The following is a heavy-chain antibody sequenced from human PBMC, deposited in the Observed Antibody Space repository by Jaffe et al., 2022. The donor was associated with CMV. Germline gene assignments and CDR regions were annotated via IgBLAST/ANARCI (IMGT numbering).Heavy chain of an antibody. J-gene: IGHJ3*02. Sequence: QVQLQQWGAGLLKPSETLSLTCAVYGGSFSGYYWSWIRQPPGKGLEWIGEINHSGSTNYNPSLKSRVTISVDTSKNQFSLKLSSVTAADTAVYYCARKARAYDRANAFDIWGQGTMVTVSS. D-gene: IGHD3-22*01. CDR1: GGSFSGYY. V-gene: IGHV4-34*01. CDR3: ARKARAYDRANAFDI. CDR2: INHSGST.